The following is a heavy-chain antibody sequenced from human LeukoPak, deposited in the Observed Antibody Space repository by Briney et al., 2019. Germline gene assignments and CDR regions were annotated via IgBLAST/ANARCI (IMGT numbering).Heavy chain of an antibody. V-gene: IGHV3-21*01. J-gene: IGHJ4*02. CDR3: ARATTYDILTGYSDY. CDR2: ISSSSSYI. Sequence: GGSLTLSCAASGFTFSNYAMNWVRQAPGKGLEWVSSISSSSSYIYYADSVKGRFTISRDNAKKSLFLQMNSLRAEDTAVYYCARATTYDILTGYSDYWGQGTLVTVSS. CDR1: GFTFSNYA. D-gene: IGHD3-9*01.